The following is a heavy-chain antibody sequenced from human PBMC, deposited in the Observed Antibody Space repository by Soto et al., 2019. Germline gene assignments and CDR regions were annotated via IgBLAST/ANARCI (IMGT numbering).Heavy chain of an antibody. J-gene: IGHJ5*02. V-gene: IGHV4-34*01. D-gene: IGHD1-1*01. CDR3: ARGLRKEQNWFDP. CDR2: INHSGST. CDR1: GGSFSCYY. Sequence: SETLSLTFAVYGGSFSCYYWSWIRQPPGKWLEWIWEINHSGSTNYNPSLKSRVTISVDTSKNQFSLKLSSVTAADTAVYYCARGLRKEQNWFDPWGQGTLVTVSS.